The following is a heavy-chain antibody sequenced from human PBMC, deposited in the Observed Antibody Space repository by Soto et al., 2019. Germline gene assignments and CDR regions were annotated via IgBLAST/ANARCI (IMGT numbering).Heavy chain of an antibody. D-gene: IGHD1-1*01. CDR3: ASLQLELRRDDAFDI. Sequence: SETLSLTCTVSGGSISSGGYYWSWIRQHPGKGLEWIGYIYYSGSTYYNPSLKSRVTISVDTSKNQFSLKLSSVTAADTAVYYCASLQLELRRDDAFDIWGQGTMVIVSS. V-gene: IGHV4-31*03. CDR2: IYYSGST. J-gene: IGHJ3*02. CDR1: GGSISSGGYY.